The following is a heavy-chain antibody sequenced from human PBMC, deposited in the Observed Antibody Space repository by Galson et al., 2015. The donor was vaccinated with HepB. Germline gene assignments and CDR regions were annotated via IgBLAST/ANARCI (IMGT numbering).Heavy chain of an antibody. V-gene: IGHV3-66*02. CDR1: GFTVSSNY. D-gene: IGHD4-11*01. J-gene: IGHJ6*02. CDR3: AREGYRDYSNYMGYYYYGMDV. CDR2: IYSGGST. Sequence: SLRLSCAASGFTVSSNYMSWVRQAPGKGLEWVSVIYSGGSTYYADSVKGRFTISRDNSKNTLYLQMNSLRAEDTAVYYCAREGYRDYSNYMGYYYYGMDVWGQGTTVTVSS.